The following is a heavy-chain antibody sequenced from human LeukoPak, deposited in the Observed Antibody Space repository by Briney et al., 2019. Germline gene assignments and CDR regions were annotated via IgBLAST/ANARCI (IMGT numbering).Heavy chain of an antibody. J-gene: IGHJ6*03. CDR3: ARDGKEIAVAGDYYYYMDV. V-gene: IGHV1-46*01. CDR2: INPSGGST. CDR1: GYTFTSYY. Sequence: ASVKVSCKASGYTFTSYYMHWVRQAPGQGLEWMGIINPSGGSTSYAQKFQGRVTMTRDMSTSTVYMELSSLRSEDTAVYYCARDGKEIAVAGDYYYYMDVWGKGTTVTVSS. D-gene: IGHD6-19*01.